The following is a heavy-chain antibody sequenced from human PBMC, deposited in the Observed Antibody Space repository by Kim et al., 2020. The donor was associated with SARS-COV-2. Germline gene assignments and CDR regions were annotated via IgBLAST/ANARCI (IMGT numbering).Heavy chain of an antibody. D-gene: IGHD6-25*01. J-gene: IGHJ5*02. CDR1: GGSISSSSYY. CDR2: IYHSGST. Sequence: SETLSLTCTVSGGSISSSSYYWGWIRQPPGKGLEWIGSIYHSGSTYYNPSLKSRLTISIDTSKNQFSLKLSSVTAADTAVYYCARQGLAAGWFDPWGQGTLGTVSS. CDR3: ARQGLAAGWFDP. V-gene: IGHV4-39*01.